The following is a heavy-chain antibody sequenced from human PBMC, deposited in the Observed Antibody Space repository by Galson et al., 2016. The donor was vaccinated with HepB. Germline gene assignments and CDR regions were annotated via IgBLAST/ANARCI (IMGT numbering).Heavy chain of an antibody. CDR2: EAYDGSNK. D-gene: IGHD7-27*01. CDR3: AKSLGVRGDYFDY. Sequence: LRLSCAASGFSFDDYAMHWVRQAPAKGLEWVAAEAYDGSNKYYTDSVRGRFAISRDNSKNTLYLQMDSLRTEDTAVYYCAKSLGVRGDYFDYWGQGTLVTVSS. V-gene: IGHV3-30*18. J-gene: IGHJ4*02. CDR1: GFSFDDYA.